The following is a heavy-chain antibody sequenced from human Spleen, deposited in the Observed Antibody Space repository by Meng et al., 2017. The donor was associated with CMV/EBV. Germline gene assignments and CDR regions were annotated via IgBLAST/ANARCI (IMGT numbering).Heavy chain of an antibody. Sequence: LSCRGSGCTFRSLGMNWVRQAPGKCLEWLSVISGTSVYIYYADSVKGRFTISRDNAKNSLYLQMNSLRAEDTAVYYCARDRGNNWFDPWGQGTLVTASS. CDR3: ARDRGNNWFDP. J-gene: IGHJ5*02. V-gene: IGHV3-21*06. CDR2: ISGTSVYI. CDR1: GCTFRSLG.